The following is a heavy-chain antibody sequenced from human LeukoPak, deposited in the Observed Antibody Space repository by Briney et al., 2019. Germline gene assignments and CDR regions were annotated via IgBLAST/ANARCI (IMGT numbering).Heavy chain of an antibody. CDR3: ARAPPITMVRGVGYYYYMDV. J-gene: IGHJ6*03. D-gene: IGHD3-10*01. Sequence: ASVEVSCKASGGTFSSYAISWVRQAPGQGLEWMGGIIPIFGTANYAQKFQGRVTITTDESTSTAYMELSSLRSEDTAVYYCARAPPITMVRGVGYYYYMDVWGKGTTVTVSS. V-gene: IGHV1-69*05. CDR2: IIPIFGTA. CDR1: GGTFSSYA.